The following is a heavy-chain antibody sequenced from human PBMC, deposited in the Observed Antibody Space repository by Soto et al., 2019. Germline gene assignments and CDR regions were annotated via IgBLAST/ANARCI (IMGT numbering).Heavy chain of an antibody. D-gene: IGHD4-4*01. V-gene: IGHV3-30*04. CDR3: ARDVSPHSNPSWFDP. CDR1: GFSFRNSA. CDR2: ISFDGSNK. Sequence: QVQLVESGGGVVQPGRSLRPSCAASGFSFRNSAMHWVRQAPGKGLEWVAMISFDGSNKYYADSVRGRFTISRDNPMNTLYLQMNSLRAEDTAVYFCARDVSPHSNPSWFDPWGQGTLVAVSS. J-gene: IGHJ5*02.